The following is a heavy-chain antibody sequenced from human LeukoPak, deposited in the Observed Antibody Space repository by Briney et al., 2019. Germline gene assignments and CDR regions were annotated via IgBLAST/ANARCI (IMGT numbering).Heavy chain of an antibody. Sequence: ASVKVSCMASGYTFSSCAINWVRQAPGQGLEYMGWIDTKTGNPTYAQGFTGRFVFSLDTSVNTAYLQISSLKAEDTAVYYCAIHPSDSSGYFSYWGQGALVTVSS. CDR1: GYTFSSCA. CDR3: AIHPSDSSGYFSY. J-gene: IGHJ4*02. V-gene: IGHV7-4-1*02. CDR2: IDTKTGNP. D-gene: IGHD3-22*01.